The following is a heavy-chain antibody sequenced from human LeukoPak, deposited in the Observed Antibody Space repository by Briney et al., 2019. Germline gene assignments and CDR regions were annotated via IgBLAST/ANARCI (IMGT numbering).Heavy chain of an antibody. CDR1: GFTFNNYA. Sequence: GGSLRLSCAASGFTFNNYAMYWVRQAPGKGLEWVAVTSSDGTDKYYADSVKGRFTISGDNSKNTLYLQMNSLRAEDTAVYYCARDLAFGELALCYWGQGTLVTVST. V-gene: IGHV3-30-3*01. CDR3: ARDLAFGELALCY. J-gene: IGHJ4*02. D-gene: IGHD3-10*01. CDR2: TSSDGTDK.